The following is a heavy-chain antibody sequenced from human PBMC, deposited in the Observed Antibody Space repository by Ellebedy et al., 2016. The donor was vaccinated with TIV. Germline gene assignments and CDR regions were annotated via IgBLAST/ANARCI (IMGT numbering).Heavy chain of an antibody. V-gene: IGHV4-59*08. Sequence: MPSETLSLTCTVSGGSISSYYWSWIRQPPGKGLEWIGYIYYSGSTNYNPSLKSRVTISVDTYKNQFSLKLSSVTAADTAVYYCARLRGGNMRYWGQGTLVTVSS. J-gene: IGHJ4*02. D-gene: IGHD4-23*01. CDR2: IYYSGST. CDR1: GGSISSYY. CDR3: ARLRGGNMRY.